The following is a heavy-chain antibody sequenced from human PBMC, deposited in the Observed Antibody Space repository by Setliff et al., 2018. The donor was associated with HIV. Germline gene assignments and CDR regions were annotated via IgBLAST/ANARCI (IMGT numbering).Heavy chain of an antibody. J-gene: IGHJ2*01. Sequence: SETLSLTCDVSGFSISSRYYWGWIRQSPGKGLEWIGNIYHTGSSYYNPSLNDRATISLDTSKNQFSLKLNSVTAADTAVYYCARHQMTIAAIQPLYLWYFDLWGRGTLVTVSS. V-gene: IGHV4-38-2*01. CDR1: GFSISSRYY. CDR3: ARHQMTIAAIQPLYLWYFDL. CDR2: IYHTGSS. D-gene: IGHD5-18*01.